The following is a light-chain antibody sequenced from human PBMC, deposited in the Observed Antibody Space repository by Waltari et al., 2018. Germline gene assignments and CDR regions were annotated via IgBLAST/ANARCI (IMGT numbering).Light chain of an antibody. Sequence: QSVLTQPPSASGTPGQRVTISCSGSSSNIGSNYIYWYHQLPGTAPKLLLYRNNQRPSGVPDRVSGAKSGTSASLAISGRRSEDEADYYCASWDDILSGVLFGGGTKLSVL. CDR2: RNN. CDR1: SSNIGSNY. V-gene: IGLV1-47*01. CDR3: ASWDDILSGVL. J-gene: IGLJ2*01.